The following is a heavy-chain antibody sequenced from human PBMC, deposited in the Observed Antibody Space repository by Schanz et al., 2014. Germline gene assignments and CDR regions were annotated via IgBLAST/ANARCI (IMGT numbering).Heavy chain of an antibody. Sequence: EAQLLESGGGLVQPGGSLRLSCAASGFTFSTYWMHWVRQAPGKGLVWVSHINSDGTTTTYADSVKGRFTISRDNSKNTLDLQMNRLRAEDTAIYYCAKDLAAVGVFDCWGQGTLVTVSS. CDR1: GFTFSTYW. CDR3: AKDLAAVGVFDC. V-gene: IGHV3-74*01. J-gene: IGHJ4*02. D-gene: IGHD2-8*01. CDR2: INSDGTTT.